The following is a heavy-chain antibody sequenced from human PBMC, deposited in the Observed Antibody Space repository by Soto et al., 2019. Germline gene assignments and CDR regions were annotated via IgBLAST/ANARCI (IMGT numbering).Heavy chain of an antibody. CDR3: ARGRYGDY. Sequence: QVHLVQSGAEVKKPGASVKVSCKGSGYGFTTYGITWVRQAPGQGLEWMAWISAHNGNTDYAQNLQGRVTVTRDTSTGTAYMELRSLRSDDTAVYYCARGRYGDYWGQGALVTVSS. V-gene: IGHV1-18*01. CDR1: GYGFTTYG. D-gene: IGHD1-1*01. CDR2: ISAHNGNT. J-gene: IGHJ4*02.